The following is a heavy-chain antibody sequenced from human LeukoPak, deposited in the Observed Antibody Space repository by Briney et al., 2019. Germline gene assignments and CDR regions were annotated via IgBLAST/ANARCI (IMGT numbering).Heavy chain of an antibody. J-gene: IGHJ4*02. V-gene: IGHV4-4*02. CDR3: ARKAYGGDRTFDY. CDR1: GGSISSSNW. D-gene: IGHD4-23*01. CDR2: IYHSGSI. Sequence: PSETLSLTCAVSGGSISSSNWWSWVRQPPGKGLEWIGEIYHSGSINYNPSLKSRVTISVDKSKNQFSLKLSSVTAADTAVYYCARKAYGGDRTFDYWGQGTLVTVSS.